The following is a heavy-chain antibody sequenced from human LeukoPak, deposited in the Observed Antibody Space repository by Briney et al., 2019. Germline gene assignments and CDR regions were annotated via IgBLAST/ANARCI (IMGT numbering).Heavy chain of an antibody. Sequence: ASVKVSCKASGYTFTDYYMHWVRQAPGQGLEWMGWINPNSGGTNYAQKFQGRVTMTRDTSISTAYMELSSLRSEDTAVYYCARDAAAHGLFDYWGQGTLVTVSS. V-gene: IGHV1-2*02. J-gene: IGHJ4*02. CDR2: INPNSGGT. CDR3: ARDAAAHGLFDY. CDR1: GYTFTDYY. D-gene: IGHD6-13*01.